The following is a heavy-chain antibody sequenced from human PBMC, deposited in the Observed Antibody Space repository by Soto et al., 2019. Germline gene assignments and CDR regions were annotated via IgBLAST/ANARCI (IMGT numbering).Heavy chain of an antibody. V-gene: IGHV1-69*02. J-gene: IGHJ4*02. D-gene: IGHD6-13*01. CDR3: ARGGPGIAAAAIDY. CDR2: IIPILGIA. CDR1: GGTFSSYT. Sequence: QVQLVQSGAEVKKPGSSVKVSCKASGGTFSSYTISWVRQAPGQGLEWMGRIIPILGIANYAQKFQGRVTITADKSTRTAYLELRSLGSEDTAVYYCARGGPGIAAAAIDYWGQGTLVTVSS.